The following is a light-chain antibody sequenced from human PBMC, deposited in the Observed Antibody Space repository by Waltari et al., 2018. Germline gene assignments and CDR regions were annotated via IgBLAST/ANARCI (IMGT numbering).Light chain of an antibody. CDR3: SSYTSSSRV. CDR2: EVS. J-gene: IGLJ3*02. Sequence: QSALTQPASVSGSPGQSITISCTGTSSDVGGYNYVSWYQQHPGKAPNSMIYEVSNRPSGVSHRVSGSKSGNTASLTTAGFQAEDEADYYCSSYTSSSRVFGGGTKLTAL. CDR1: SSDVGGYNY. V-gene: IGLV2-14*01.